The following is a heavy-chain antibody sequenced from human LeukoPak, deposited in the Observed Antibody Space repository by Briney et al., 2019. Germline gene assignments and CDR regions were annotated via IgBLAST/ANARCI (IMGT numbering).Heavy chain of an antibody. D-gene: IGHD2-15*01. V-gene: IGHV3-23*01. Sequence: GGSLRLSCAASGFTFSRNGMTWVRQAPGKGLEWVSGISGSGGSTYYADSVKGRFTISRDNAKNSLYLQMNSLRAEDTAVYYCARDSIRRDIVVVVAATGVGGFDYWGQGTLVTVSS. J-gene: IGHJ4*02. CDR2: ISGSGGST. CDR1: GFTFSRNG. CDR3: ARDSIRRDIVVVVAATGVGGFDY.